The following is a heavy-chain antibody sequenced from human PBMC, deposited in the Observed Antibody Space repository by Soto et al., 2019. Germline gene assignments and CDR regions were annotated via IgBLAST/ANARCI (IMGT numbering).Heavy chain of an antibody. CDR1: GYAFVSHG. V-gene: IGHV1-18*01. D-gene: IGHD2-2*01. Sequence: QVELVQSGAEVKKPGASVRVSCKASGYAFVSHGISWVRQAPGQGLEWMGWISAYNGNKNYAQKLQGRVTMTTDTSTSTVYMELRSLRSDDTAVYYCARDSIGYCSSTSCSPSGYWGQGTLVTVSS. CDR2: ISAYNGNK. J-gene: IGHJ4*02. CDR3: ARDSIGYCSSTSCSPSGY.